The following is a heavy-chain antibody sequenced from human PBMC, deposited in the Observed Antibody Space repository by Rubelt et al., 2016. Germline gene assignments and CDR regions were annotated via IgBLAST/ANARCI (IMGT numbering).Heavy chain of an antibody. J-gene: IGHJ2*01. CDR1: RFIYW. CDR2: INSDGSDK. V-gene: IGHV3-7*04. D-gene: IGHD6-19*01. Sequence: VQPGGSLRLSCAASRFIYWMTWIRQAPGKGLEWVAIINSDGSDKQYVDSVKGRFTISRDNIKNSLYLQMNSLRAEDTATYFCAGGTGWIFDLWGRGTLVTVSS. CDR3: AGGTGWIFDL.